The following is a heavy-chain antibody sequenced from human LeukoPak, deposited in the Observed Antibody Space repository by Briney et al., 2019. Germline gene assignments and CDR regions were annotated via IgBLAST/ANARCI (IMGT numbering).Heavy chain of an antibody. CDR3: ARQGSSGYYSYYFDY. V-gene: IGHV4-59*08. CDR2: IYYSGST. D-gene: IGHD3-22*01. Sequence: SETLSLTCTVSGGSISSYYWSWIRQPPGKGLEWIGYIYYSGSTNYNPSLKSRVTISVDTSKNQFSLKLSSVTAADTAVYYCARQGSSGYYSYYFDYWGQGTLVTVSS. CDR1: GGSISSYY. J-gene: IGHJ4*02.